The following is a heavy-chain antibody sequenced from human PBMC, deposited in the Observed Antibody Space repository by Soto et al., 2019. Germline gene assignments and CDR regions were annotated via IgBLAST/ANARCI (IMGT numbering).Heavy chain of an antibody. J-gene: IGHJ6*02. Sequence: GASVKLSSKASGGTFSSYAISWVRQAPGQGLEWMGGIIPIFGTANYAQKFQGRVTITADEATSTAYMELSSLRSEDTAVYYCARDGAKDTAMVLDYYGMDVWGQGTTVTVSS. CDR3: ARDGAKDTAMVLDYYGMDV. CDR2: IIPIFGTA. D-gene: IGHD5-18*01. V-gene: IGHV1-69*13. CDR1: GGTFSSYA.